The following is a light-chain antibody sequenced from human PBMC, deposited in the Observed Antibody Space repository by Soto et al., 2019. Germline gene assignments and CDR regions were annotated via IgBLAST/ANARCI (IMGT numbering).Light chain of an antibody. CDR2: GAS. V-gene: IGKV3-15*01. Sequence: EIVMTQSPTTLSVSPGERAPLSCRASQSVGSKLIWYQHKPGQAPRLLIYGASARATGIPARFSGSGSGTEFTLTISSVQSEDSATYYCQERSKWPLYTFGQGTKLEIK. CDR3: QERSKWPLYT. CDR1: QSVGSK. J-gene: IGKJ2*01.